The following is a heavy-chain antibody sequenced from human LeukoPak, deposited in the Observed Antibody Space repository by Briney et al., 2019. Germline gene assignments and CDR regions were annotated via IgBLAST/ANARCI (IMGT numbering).Heavy chain of an antibody. V-gene: IGHV3-23*01. Sequence: PGXSLRLSCAASGFTFSSCAMNWVRQAPGKGLEWVSVITGSGGSTYYADSVKGRFTISRDNSKNTLSLQMNSLRAEDTAVYYCAKGRLDGMGLLGYWGQGTLVTVSS. D-gene: IGHD5-24*01. CDR2: ITGSGGST. CDR1: GFTFSSCA. CDR3: AKGRLDGMGLLGY. J-gene: IGHJ4*02.